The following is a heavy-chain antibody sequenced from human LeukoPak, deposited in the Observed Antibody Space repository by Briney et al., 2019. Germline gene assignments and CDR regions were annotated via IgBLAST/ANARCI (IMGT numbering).Heavy chain of an antibody. CDR3: AKGTYDLGSPFDL. J-gene: IGHJ4*02. D-gene: IGHD3-3*01. V-gene: IGHV1-69*04. Sequence: SVKISCKASGGTFSNYAISWVRQAPGQGLEWMGRIIPILNIANYAQKFQGRVTITADKSTSTCYMEVSSLRSEDTAVYYCAKGTYDLGSPFDLWGQGTLVTVSS. CDR1: GGTFSNYA. CDR2: IIPILNIA.